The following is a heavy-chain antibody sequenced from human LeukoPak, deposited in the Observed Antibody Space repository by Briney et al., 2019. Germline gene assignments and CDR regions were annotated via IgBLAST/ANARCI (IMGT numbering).Heavy chain of an antibody. CDR2: ISWNSGSI. Sequence: GGSLRLSCAASGFTFDDYAMHWVRQAPGKGLEWVSGISWNSGSIGYADSVKGRFTISRDNAKSSLYLQMNSLRAEDTALYYCAKEGQWLVQGYYFDYWGQGTLVTVSS. J-gene: IGHJ4*02. D-gene: IGHD6-19*01. CDR1: GFTFDDYA. CDR3: AKEGQWLVQGYYFDY. V-gene: IGHV3-9*01.